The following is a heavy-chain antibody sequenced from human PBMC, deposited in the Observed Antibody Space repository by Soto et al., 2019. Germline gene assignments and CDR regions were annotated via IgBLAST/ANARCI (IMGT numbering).Heavy chain of an antibody. CDR3: ARAIAGGYGYTTLDY. D-gene: IGHD5-18*01. V-gene: IGHV1-18*01. Sequence: QVQLVQSGAEVKKPGASVRVSCKASGYTFTHFGVSWVRQAPGQGLEWMGWINVYNGNTDYEQKFQGRVTMTTDTSTRTAYMDLRSLRSVDTAAYYCARAIAGGYGYTTLDYWGQGTLVTVSS. CDR1: GYTFTHFG. J-gene: IGHJ4*02. CDR2: INVYNGNT.